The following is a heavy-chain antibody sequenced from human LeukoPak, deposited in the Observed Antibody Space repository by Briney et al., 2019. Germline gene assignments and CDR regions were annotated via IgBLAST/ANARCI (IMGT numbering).Heavy chain of an antibody. CDR3: TRASRKEPDY. Sequence: GGSLRLSCAASGFTFSSSWMHWVRQTPGKGLVWVSRINSDGSSTSYADSVKGRFTISRDNAKNTLSPQMNSLRAEDTAVYYCTRASRKEPDYWGQGTLVTVSS. CDR1: GFTFSSSW. J-gene: IGHJ4*02. CDR2: INSDGSST. D-gene: IGHD1-14*01. V-gene: IGHV3-74*01.